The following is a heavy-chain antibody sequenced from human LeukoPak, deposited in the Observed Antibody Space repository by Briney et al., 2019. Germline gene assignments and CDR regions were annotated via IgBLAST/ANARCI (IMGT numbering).Heavy chain of an antibody. Sequence: GGSLRLSCAASGFIVGNNFMTWVRQAPGKGLEWVSLIYSGGTTYYADSVKGRFTVSRDNSKNTLYLQMNSLRAEDTAVYYCARSRGDYYGMDVWGQGTTVTVSS. J-gene: IGHJ6*02. V-gene: IGHV3-53*01. CDR2: IYSGGTT. CDR3: ARSRGDYYGMDV. CDR1: GFIVGNNF. D-gene: IGHD5-12*01.